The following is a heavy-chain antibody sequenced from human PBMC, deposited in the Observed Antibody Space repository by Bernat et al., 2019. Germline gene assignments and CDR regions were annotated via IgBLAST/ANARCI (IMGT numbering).Heavy chain of an antibody. CDR1: GFSLSTSGMC. J-gene: IGHJ5*02. CDR3: ERIRKRPWGLRDWFDP. D-gene: IGHD6-25*01. Sequence: QVTLRESGPALVKPTQTLTLTCTFSGFSLSTSGMCVSWIRQPPGKALEWLALIDWDDDKYYSTSLKTRLTISKDTSKNQVVLTMTNMDPVDTATYYCERIRKRPWGLRDWFDPWGQGTLVTVSS. V-gene: IGHV2-70*01. CDR2: IDWDDDK.